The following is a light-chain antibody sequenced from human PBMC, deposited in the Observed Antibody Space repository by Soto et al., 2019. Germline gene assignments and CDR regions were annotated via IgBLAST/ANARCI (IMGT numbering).Light chain of an antibody. Sequence: AIQMTQSPSSLSASVGDRVTITCRASQGIRNDLGWYQQKPGKAPKLLIYAASSLQSGVPSRFSGSGSGTDFPLTISSLQPEYVATYYCLQDYNFPYTLGQGTKLEIK. V-gene: IGKV1-6*01. CDR1: QGIRND. CDR3: LQDYNFPYT. CDR2: AAS. J-gene: IGKJ2*01.